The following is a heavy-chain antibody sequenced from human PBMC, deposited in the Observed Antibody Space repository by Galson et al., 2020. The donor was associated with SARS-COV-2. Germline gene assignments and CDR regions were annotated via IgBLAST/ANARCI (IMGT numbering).Heavy chain of an antibody. CDR2: TNYISTRFF. CDR1: GDSLYSSYDA. J-gene: IGHJ4*02. Sequence: SQTLSLPCYIFGDSLYSSYDAWNWIRQSPSRGLEWLGRTNYISTRFFVYAVSAKRRISINVDPSNNQFSLQLNSVTPENTAMYYCAREGRWCGELSAVFDFWGQGTLVTVSS. D-gene: IGHD3-10*01. CDR3: AREGRWCGELSAVFDF. V-gene: IGHV6-1*01.